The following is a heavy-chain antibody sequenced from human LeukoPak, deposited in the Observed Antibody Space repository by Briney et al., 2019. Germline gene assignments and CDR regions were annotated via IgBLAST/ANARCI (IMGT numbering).Heavy chain of an antibody. D-gene: IGHD1-26*01. V-gene: IGHV4-59*08. CDR2: IYYSGST. CDR1: GGSISSYY. Sequence: SETLSLTCTVSGGSISSYYWSWIRQPPGKGLEWIGNIYYSGSTNYNPSLKSRVTISVDTSKNQFSLKLSSVTAADTAVYYCARLGTLVGATTVDPWGQGTLVTVSS. CDR3: ARLGTLVGATTVDP. J-gene: IGHJ5*02.